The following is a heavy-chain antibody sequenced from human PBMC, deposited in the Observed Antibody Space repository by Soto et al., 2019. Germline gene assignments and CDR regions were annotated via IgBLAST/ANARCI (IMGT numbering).Heavy chain of an antibody. CDR2: ISYHGRDE. J-gene: IGHJ5*02. D-gene: IGHD2-2*01. V-gene: IGHV3-30*04. Sequence: GGSLRLSCAASGFTFTSYAMHWVRQAPGKGLEWVAAISYHGRDEYYADSVKGRFSISRDNSKNTLTLQMNSLRAEDTAVYYCARGRFSTTLYAGFDPWGQGTLVTVSS. CDR3: ARGRFSTTLYAGFDP. CDR1: GFTFTSYA.